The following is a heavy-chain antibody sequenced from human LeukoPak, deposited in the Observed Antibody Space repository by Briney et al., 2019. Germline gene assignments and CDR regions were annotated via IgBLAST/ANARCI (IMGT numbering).Heavy chain of an antibody. J-gene: IGHJ3*02. CDR1: GFTFDDYA. CDR2: ISWNSGSI. V-gene: IGHV3-9*03. Sequence: GGSLRLSCAASGFTFDDYAMHWVRQAPGKGLEWVSGISWNSGSIGYADSVKGRFTISRDNAKNSLYLQMNSLRAEDMALYYCATGGEDGFDIWGQGTMVTVSS. CDR3: ATGGEDGFDI. D-gene: IGHD1-26*01.